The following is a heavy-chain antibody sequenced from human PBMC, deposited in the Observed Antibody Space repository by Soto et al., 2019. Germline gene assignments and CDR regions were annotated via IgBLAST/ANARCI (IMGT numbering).Heavy chain of an antibody. D-gene: IGHD3-10*01. J-gene: IGHJ5*02. CDR3: ARGVRVGCRFDP. CDR2: TYYRSKWYN. Sequence: PSQTLSLTCVISGYSVSSNSGAWNWIRQSPSRGLEWLGRTYYRSKWYNDYAVSVKSRITINPDTSKNQFSLQLNSVTPEYTAVYYCARGVRVGCRFDPWGQGTLVTVSS. V-gene: IGHV6-1*01. CDR1: GYSVSSNSGA.